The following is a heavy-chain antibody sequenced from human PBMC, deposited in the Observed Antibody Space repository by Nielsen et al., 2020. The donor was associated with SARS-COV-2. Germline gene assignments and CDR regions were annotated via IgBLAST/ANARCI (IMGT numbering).Heavy chain of an antibody. J-gene: IGHJ6*03. CDR2: ISWNSGSI. V-gene: IGHV3-9*01. CDR1: GFTFDDYA. CDR3: ARGKEKSSSWYERLYYYYYMDV. D-gene: IGHD6-13*01. Sequence: SLKISCAASGFTFDDYAMHWVRQAPGKGLEWVSGISWNSGSIGYADSVKGRFTISRDNAKNSLYLQMNSLRAEDTAVYYCARGKEKSSSWYERLYYYYYMDVWGKGTTVTVSS.